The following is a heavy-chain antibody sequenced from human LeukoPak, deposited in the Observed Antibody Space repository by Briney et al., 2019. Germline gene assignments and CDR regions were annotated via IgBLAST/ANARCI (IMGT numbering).Heavy chain of an antibody. CDR3: ATGGPWDLLKY. J-gene: IGHJ4*02. D-gene: IGHD3-9*01. CDR2: FDPEHGEM. Sequence: GASVKVSCKVSGDTLTELSTHWVRQAPGKRLEWMGGFDPEHGEMIYAQKLQGRVTMTEDRSTDTAYMELSSLRSEDTAVYYCATGGPWDLLKYWGQGTWSPSPQ. V-gene: IGHV1-24*01. CDR1: GDTLTELS.